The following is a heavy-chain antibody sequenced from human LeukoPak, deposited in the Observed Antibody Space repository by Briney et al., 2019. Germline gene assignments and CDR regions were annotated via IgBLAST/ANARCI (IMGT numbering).Heavy chain of an antibody. D-gene: IGHD4-11*01. CDR3: ARVGSNHRGYWYFDL. V-gene: IGHV3-30*14. J-gene: IGHJ2*01. CDR2: ISYDGSNK. Sequence: GGSLRLSCAASGFTFSSYAMHWVRQAPGKGLEWVAVISYDGSNKYYADSVKGRFTISRDNSKNTLYLQMNSLRAEDTAVYYCARVGSNHRGYWYFDLWGRGTLVTVSS. CDR1: GFTFSSYA.